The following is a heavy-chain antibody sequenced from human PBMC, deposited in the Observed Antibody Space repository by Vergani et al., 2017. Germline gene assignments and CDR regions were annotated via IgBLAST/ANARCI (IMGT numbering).Heavy chain of an antibody. Sequence: EVQLVESGGGLVQPGGSLRLSCAASGFTFSSYAMSWVRQAPGKGLEWVSVIYSGGSSTYYADSVKGRFTISRDNSKNTLYLQMNSLRAEDTAVYYCAKGRGDYYYYMDVWGKGTTVTVSS. J-gene: IGHJ6*03. V-gene: IGHV3-23*03. CDR2: IYSGGSST. CDR3: AKGRGDYYYYMDV. D-gene: IGHD3-10*01. CDR1: GFTFSSYA.